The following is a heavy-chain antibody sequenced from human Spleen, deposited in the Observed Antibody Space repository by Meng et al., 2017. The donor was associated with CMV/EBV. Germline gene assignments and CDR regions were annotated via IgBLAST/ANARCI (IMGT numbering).Heavy chain of an antibody. CDR2: IYTSGST. J-gene: IGHJ2*01. CDR1: GVSSSNYC. CDR3: AGVPTLDWNLHL. Sequence: QWHMQVWVPVLVKPSAILSPRFSGAGVSSSNYCCSMIPQPSEKVLELSELIYTSGSTNYHPSLKRRITMSENTSKNQSSLRMNATTAAETAVYYRAGVPTLDWNLHLWGPGTLVTVSS. V-gene: IGHV4-4*07.